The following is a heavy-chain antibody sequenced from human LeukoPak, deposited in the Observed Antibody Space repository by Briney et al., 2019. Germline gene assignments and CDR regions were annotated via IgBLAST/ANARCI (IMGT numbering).Heavy chain of an antibody. D-gene: IGHD3-22*01. Sequence: GGSLRLSCAASGFTFSSYSMNWVRQAPGKGLEWVSSISSSSSYIYYADSVKGRFTISRDNAKNSLYLQMNSLRAEDTAVYYCARVGYDSSGFENGVLEAFDIWGQGTMVAVSS. CDR3: ARVGYDSSGFENGVLEAFDI. CDR2: ISSSSSYI. V-gene: IGHV3-21*01. CDR1: GFTFSSYS. J-gene: IGHJ3*02.